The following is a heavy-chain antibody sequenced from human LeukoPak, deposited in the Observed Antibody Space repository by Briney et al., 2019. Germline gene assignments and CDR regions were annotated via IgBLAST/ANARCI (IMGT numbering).Heavy chain of an antibody. CDR3: ARDAESSTSPYYYYYYMDV. CDR1: GYTFTGYY. Sequence: GASVKVSCKASGYTFTGYYMHWVRQAPGQGLEWMGWINPNSGGTNYAQKFQGRVTMTRDTSISTAYMELSRLRSDDTAVYYCARDAESSTSPYYYYYYMDVRGKGTTVTVSS. CDR2: INPNSGGT. D-gene: IGHD2-2*01. J-gene: IGHJ6*03. V-gene: IGHV1-2*02.